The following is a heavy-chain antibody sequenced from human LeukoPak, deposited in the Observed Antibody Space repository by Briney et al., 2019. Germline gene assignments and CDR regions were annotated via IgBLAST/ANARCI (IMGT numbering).Heavy chain of an antibody. J-gene: IGHJ5*02. V-gene: IGHV4-39*01. CDR3: ARHGIMAAAGLHWFDP. CDR1: GGSISSTSYY. CDR2: IIYSGNT. D-gene: IGHD6-13*01. Sequence: PSETLSLTCTASGGSISSTSYYWGWVRQPPGRGLEWIGGIIYSGNTKYNPSLKSRVTISVDTTKNQFSLKLTSVTAAETAVYYCARHGIMAAAGLHWFDPWGQGTLVTVSS.